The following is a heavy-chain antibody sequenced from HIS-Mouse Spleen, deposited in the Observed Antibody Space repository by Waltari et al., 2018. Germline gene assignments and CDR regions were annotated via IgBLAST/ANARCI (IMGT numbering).Heavy chain of an antibody. CDR3: AREIPYSSSWYDWYFDL. D-gene: IGHD6-13*01. Sequence: QLQLQESGPGLVKPSETLSLTCTVPGGSTSSSSYYWGWIRLPPGKGLEWIGSIYYSGSTYYNPSLKSRVTISVDTSKNQFSLKLSSVTAADTAVYYCAREIPYSSSWYDWYFDLWGRGTLVTVSS. V-gene: IGHV4-39*07. CDR2: IYYSGST. J-gene: IGHJ2*01. CDR1: GGSTSSSSYY.